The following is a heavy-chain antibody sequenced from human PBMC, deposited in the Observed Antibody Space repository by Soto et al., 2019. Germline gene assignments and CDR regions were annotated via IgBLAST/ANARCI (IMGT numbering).Heavy chain of an antibody. CDR1: GFTFSSYW. Sequence: XESLLLSFAASGFTFSSYWMSWVRQAPGKGLEWVANIKQDGSEKYYVDSVKGRFTISRDNAKNSLYLQMNSLRAEDTAVYYCARDGSGSYYDAFDIWGQGTMVTVSS. J-gene: IGHJ3*02. CDR3: ARDGSGSYYDAFDI. V-gene: IGHV3-7*03. CDR2: IKQDGSEK. D-gene: IGHD1-26*01.